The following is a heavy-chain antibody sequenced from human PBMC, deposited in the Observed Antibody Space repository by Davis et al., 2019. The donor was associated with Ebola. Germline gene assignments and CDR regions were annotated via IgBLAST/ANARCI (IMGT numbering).Heavy chain of an antibody. V-gene: IGHV3-15*07. CDR2: IKRDGDEGTR. CDR3: TTDEGGSRY. CDR1: GFPFSNAW. Sequence: PGGSLRLSCAASGFPFSNAWMNWVRLAPGKGLEWVARIKRDGDEGTRDYAAPVRGRFIISRDDGGNTLYLYMNSLKTDETAIYYCTTDEGGSRYWGQGSPVTVSS. D-gene: IGHD1-26*01. J-gene: IGHJ4*02.